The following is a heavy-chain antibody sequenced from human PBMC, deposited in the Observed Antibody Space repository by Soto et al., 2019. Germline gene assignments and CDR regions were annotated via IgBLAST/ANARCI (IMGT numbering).Heavy chain of an antibody. CDR3: ARATLEGYDILTGYHNYYGMDV. J-gene: IGHJ6*02. V-gene: IGHV4-39*07. CDR2: IYYSGST. D-gene: IGHD3-9*01. Sequence: PSETLSLTCTVSGGSISSSSYYWGWIRPPPGKGLEWIGSIYYSGSTYYNPSLKSRVTISVDRSKNQFSLKLSSVTAADTAVYYCARATLEGYDILTGYHNYYGMDVWGQGTTVT. CDR1: GGSISSSSYY.